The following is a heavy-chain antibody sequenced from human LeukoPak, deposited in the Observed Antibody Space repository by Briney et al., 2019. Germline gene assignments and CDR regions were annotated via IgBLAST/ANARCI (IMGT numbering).Heavy chain of an antibody. J-gene: IGHJ4*02. CDR2: MKHDENEK. Sequence: GGSLRLSCATSGFTFRRNLMSWVRQPPGKGLEWVATMKHDENEKYYLASVEGRFTVSRDDGRNSLDLHMTSLRPEDTAVYYCATWGTPGYDFWGQGILVTVSS. D-gene: IGHD1-14*01. CDR1: GFTFRRNL. V-gene: IGHV3-7*03. CDR3: ATWGTPGYDF.